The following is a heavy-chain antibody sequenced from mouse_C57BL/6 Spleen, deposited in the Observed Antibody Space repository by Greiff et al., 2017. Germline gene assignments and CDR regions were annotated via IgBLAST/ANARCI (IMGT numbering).Heavy chain of an antibody. CDR1: GYTFTSYD. CDR2: IYPRDGST. V-gene: IGHV1-85*01. CDR3: ARSAGVYYGSKAY. Sequence: VQLKESGPELVKPGASVKLSCKASGYTFTSYDINWVKQRPGQGLEWIGWIYPRDGSTKYNEKFKGKATLTVDTSSSTAYMELHSLTSEDSAVYFCARSAGVYYGSKAYWGQGTLVTVSA. J-gene: IGHJ3*01. D-gene: IGHD1-1*01.